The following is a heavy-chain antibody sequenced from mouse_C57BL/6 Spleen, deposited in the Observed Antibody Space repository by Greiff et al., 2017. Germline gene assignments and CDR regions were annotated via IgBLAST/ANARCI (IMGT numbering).Heavy chain of an antibody. CDR1: GYTFTSYW. Sequence: QVQLQQPGAELVKPGASVKVSCKASGYTFTSYWLHWVKQRPGQGLEWFGRIHPSDSDTNYNQKFKGKATLTVDKSSSTAYMPLSSLTSEDSAVYYCEKEGANWASMDYWGKGTSVTVSS. J-gene: IGHJ4*01. V-gene: IGHV1-74*01. CDR3: EKEGANWASMDY. CDR2: IHPSDSDT. D-gene: IGHD4-1*01.